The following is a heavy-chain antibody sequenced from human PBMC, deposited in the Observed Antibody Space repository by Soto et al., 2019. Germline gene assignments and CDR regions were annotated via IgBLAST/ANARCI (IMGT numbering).Heavy chain of an antibody. D-gene: IGHD3-10*01. CDR1: GDSVSSSDYY. Sequence: SETLSLTCTVSGDSVSSSDYYWMWIRQPPGKGLEWLGYISYSGGTNHNPSLKSRVSISGDTSKNQFSLKLSSVIAADTAVYYCARLYMVRGVMNWLDPWGQGTLVTVSS. J-gene: IGHJ5*02. V-gene: IGHV4-61*08. CDR3: ARLYMVRGVMNWLDP. CDR2: ISYSGGT.